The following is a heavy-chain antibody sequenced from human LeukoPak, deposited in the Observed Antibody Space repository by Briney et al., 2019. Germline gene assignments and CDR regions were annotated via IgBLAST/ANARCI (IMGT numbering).Heavy chain of an antibody. D-gene: IGHD6-13*01. CDR1: GGSVSSGGYY. CDR2: IYYSGST. J-gene: IGHJ4*02. Sequence: SETLSLTCTVSGGSVSSGGYYWSWIRQHPGKGLEWIGYIYYSGSTYYNPSLKSRVTISVDTSKNQFSLKLSSVTAADTAVYYCARVIAAAGTDYWGQGTLVTVS. V-gene: IGHV4-31*03. CDR3: ARVIAAAGTDY.